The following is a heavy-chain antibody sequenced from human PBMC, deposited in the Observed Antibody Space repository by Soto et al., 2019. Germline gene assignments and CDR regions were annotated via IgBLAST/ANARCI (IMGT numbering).Heavy chain of an antibody. J-gene: IGHJ5*02. V-gene: IGHV3-30-3*01. D-gene: IGHD6-13*01. CDR1: GFTFSSYA. Sequence: QVQLVESGGGVVQPGRSLRLSCAASGFTFSSYAMHWVRQAPGKGLEWVAVISYDGSNKYYADSVKGRFTISRDNSKNTLYLQMNSLRAEDKAVYYCARENIAAAGTRPYIPFNWFDPWGQGTLVTVSS. CDR2: ISYDGSNK. CDR3: ARENIAAAGTRPYIPFNWFDP.